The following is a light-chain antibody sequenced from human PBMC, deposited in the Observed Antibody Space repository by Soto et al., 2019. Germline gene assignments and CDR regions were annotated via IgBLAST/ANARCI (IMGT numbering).Light chain of an antibody. V-gene: IGKV1-27*01. Sequence: DIQMTQSPSSLSASVGDRVTITCRATQDVGSYLAWYQQRPGKVPKLLIFGASTLPPGVPSRFSGSGSGTEFTLTISSLQPEDVANYYCQKYTRVPFTFGPGTKVDIK. CDR1: QDVGSY. CDR3: QKYTRVPFT. CDR2: GAS. J-gene: IGKJ3*01.